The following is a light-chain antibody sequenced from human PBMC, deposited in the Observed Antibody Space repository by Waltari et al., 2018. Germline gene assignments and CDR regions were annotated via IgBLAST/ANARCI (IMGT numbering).Light chain of an antibody. Sequence: QSALTQPASVSGSPGQSITISCTGTSSDAGGYNYVSWYQQHPGKAPKLMIYDVSKRPSGVSNRFSGSKSGNTASLTISGLQAEDEADYYCSSYTSSSTVVFGGGTKLTVL. CDR2: DVS. V-gene: IGLV2-14*01. CDR1: SSDAGGYNY. CDR3: SSYTSSSTVV. J-gene: IGLJ2*01.